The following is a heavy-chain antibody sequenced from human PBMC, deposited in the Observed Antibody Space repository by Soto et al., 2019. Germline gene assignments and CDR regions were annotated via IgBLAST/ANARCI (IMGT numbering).Heavy chain of an antibody. CDR2: ISAYKVNT. V-gene: IGHV1-18*01. Sequence: QGQLVQSGAEVKKPGASVKVSCKASGYTFTSFGISWGRQAPGQGLEWMGWISAYKVNTNYAQKFKGRVTITTDTSTSTAYMELRSLRSDDTAVYYCARGNQWSSPDYWGQGTLVIVSS. CDR1: GYTFTSFG. D-gene: IGHD2-15*01. J-gene: IGHJ4*02. CDR3: ARGNQWSSPDY.